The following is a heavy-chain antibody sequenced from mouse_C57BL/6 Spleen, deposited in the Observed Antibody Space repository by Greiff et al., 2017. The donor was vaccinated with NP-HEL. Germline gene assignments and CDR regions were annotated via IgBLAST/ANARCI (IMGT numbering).Heavy chain of an antibody. D-gene: IGHD1-1*01. CDR3: NRSRFYGSSFGC. V-gene: IGHV1-15*01. J-gene: IGHJ2*01. CDR1: GYTFTDYE. Sequence: QVQLQQSGAELVRPGASVTLSCKASGYTFTDYEMHWVKQTPVHGLEWIGAIDPETGGTAYNQKFKGKAILTADKSSSTAYMELRSLTSEDSAVXYYNRSRFYGSSFGCWGQGTTLTVAS. CDR2: IDPETGGT.